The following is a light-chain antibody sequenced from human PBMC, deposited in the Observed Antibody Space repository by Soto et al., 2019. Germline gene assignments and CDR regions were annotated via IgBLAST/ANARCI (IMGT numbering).Light chain of an antibody. Sequence: DIQMNQSPTSLSASVGDRVTITCRASQTLDTYLNWFQHRPGHGPKLLIFAASKLETGVPSRFRSAGSRKRLTHTMPNPQPDDFATYFCPKRFPNPLTFGGGDRVEIK. CDR1: QTLDTY. CDR3: PKRFPNPLT. V-gene: IGKV1-39*01. J-gene: IGKJ4*01. CDR2: AAS.